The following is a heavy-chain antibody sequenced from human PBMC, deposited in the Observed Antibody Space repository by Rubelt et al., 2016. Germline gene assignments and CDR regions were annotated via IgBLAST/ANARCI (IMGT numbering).Heavy chain of an antibody. D-gene: IGHD3-10*01. V-gene: IGHV5-10-1*03. J-gene: IGHJ5*02. CDR2: IDPSDSYT. CDR3: ARIPGSGSSEINWFDP. CDR1: GYSFTSYW. Sequence: EVQLVQSGAEVKKPGESLRISCKGSGYSFTSYWISWVRQMPGKGLEWMGRIDPSDSYTNYSPSFQGHVTVEADKSISTAYLQWSSLKASDTAMYYCARIPGSGSSEINWFDPGGQGTRVTVSS.